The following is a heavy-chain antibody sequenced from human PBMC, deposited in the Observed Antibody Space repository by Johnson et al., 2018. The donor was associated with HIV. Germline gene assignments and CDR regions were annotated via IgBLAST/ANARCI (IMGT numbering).Heavy chain of an antibody. CDR2: ISGYGRTI. CDR1: GFTFSDSY. CDR3: ARDFSLVGGWSPFDI. V-gene: IGHV3-11*04. Sequence: VQLVESGGGLVQPGGSLRLSCAASGFTFSDSYMAWIRQAPGKGLEWISYISGYGRTIYYADSVKGRFTISRDNSKNTLSLQMNSLRAEDTAVYYCARDFSLVGGWSPFDIWGQGTMVTVSS. D-gene: IGHD6-19*01. J-gene: IGHJ3*02.